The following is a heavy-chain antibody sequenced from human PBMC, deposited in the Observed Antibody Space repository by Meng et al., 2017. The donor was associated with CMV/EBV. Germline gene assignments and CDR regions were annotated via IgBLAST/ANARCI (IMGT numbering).Heavy chain of an antibody. CDR2: IDWDDDK. V-gene: IGHV2-70*20. Sequence: SGPTLVKPTQTLTLSCTFSGLSLSTSGMCVSWVRQPPGNALEWLALIDWDDDKYYSTSLKTRLTNSKDTSKNQVVLIMTNMDPVDTATYYCARMRLNGTTSGYYYYYGMDVWGQGTTVTVS. CDR1: GLSLSTSGMC. J-gene: IGHJ6*02. CDR3: ARMRLNGTTSGYYYYYGMDV. D-gene: IGHD1-7*01.